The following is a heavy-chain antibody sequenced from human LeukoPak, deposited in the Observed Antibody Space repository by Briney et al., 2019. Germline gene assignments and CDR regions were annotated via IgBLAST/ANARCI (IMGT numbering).Heavy chain of an antibody. J-gene: IGHJ3*02. CDR1: GGSISSGGYY. CDR2: IYYSGST. CDR3: ARDRGRVLWFGELGTNAFDI. Sequence: TLSLTCTVSGGSISSGGYYWSWIRQHPGKGLEWIGYIYYSGSTYYNPSLKSRVTISVDTSKNQFSLKLSSVTAADTAVYYCARDRGRVLWFGELGTNAFDIWGQGTMVTVSS. D-gene: IGHD3-10*01. V-gene: IGHV4-31*03.